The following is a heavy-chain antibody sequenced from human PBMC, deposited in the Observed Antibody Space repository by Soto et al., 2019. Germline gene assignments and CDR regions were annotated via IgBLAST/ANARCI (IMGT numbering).Heavy chain of an antibody. D-gene: IGHD3-3*02. Sequence: SVKVSCKASGYSFFSYYIHWGRQAPGQGLEWMGRFLASGGNTDYAQRFRGRVSMTRDTSTTNTVSLELTSLTSDDTAVYYCARGGATIFGVIDSWGQGTRVTVSS. CDR1: GYSFFSYY. V-gene: IGHV1-46*01. CDR2: FLASGGNT. J-gene: IGHJ4*02. CDR3: ARGGATIFGVIDS.